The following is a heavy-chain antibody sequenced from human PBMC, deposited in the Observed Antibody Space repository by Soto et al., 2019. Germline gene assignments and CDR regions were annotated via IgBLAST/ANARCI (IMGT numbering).Heavy chain of an antibody. J-gene: IGHJ6*03. CDR3: ASVADFWSGYYNYYYYMDV. D-gene: IGHD3-3*01. Sequence: GASVKVSCKASGYTFTSYGISWVRQAPGQGLEWMGWISAYNGNTNYAQKLQGRVTMTTDTSTSTAYMELRSLRSDDTAVYYCASVADFWSGYYNYYYYMDVWGKGTTVTVSS. V-gene: IGHV1-18*01. CDR1: GYTFTSYG. CDR2: ISAYNGNT.